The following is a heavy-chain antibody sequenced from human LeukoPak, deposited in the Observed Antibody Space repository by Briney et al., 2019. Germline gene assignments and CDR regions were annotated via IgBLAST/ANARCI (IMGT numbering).Heavy chain of an antibody. Sequence: GGSLRLSCAASGFTVSSNYMSWVRQAPGKGLEWVSVIYSGGSTYYADSVKGRFTISRDNSKNTLYLQMNSLRAEDTAVYYCARGWDSSWSGLGYYYYGMDVWGQGTTVTVSS. CDR3: ARGWDSSWSGLGYYYYGMDV. J-gene: IGHJ6*02. V-gene: IGHV3-53*01. CDR2: IYSGGST. CDR1: GFTVSSNY. D-gene: IGHD6-13*01.